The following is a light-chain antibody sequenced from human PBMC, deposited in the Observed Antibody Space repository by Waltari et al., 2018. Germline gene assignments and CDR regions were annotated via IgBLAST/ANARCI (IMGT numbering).Light chain of an antibody. J-gene: IGKJ1*01. CDR1: QSISRY. CDR2: GAT. Sequence: CRARQSISRYLAWYQQKPGQAPRLLIYGATTRATGIPDRFSGSGSGTDFSLTISGLEPEDSAVYYCQHHFRLPATFGQGTKVEIK. V-gene: IGKV3-20*01. CDR3: QHHFRLPAT.